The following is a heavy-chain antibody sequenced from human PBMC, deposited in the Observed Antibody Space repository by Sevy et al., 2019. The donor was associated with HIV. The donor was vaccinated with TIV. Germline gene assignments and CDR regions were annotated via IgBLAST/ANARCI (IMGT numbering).Heavy chain of an antibody. Sequence: GGSLRLSCAASGFAFSDHYVDWVRQAPGKGLEWVGRIRNRPNRYTTEYAASVEGSFTISKDDSRHSLYLQMNSLKTGDSAVYYCVRGPNCGVGGCQQISPYCLDVWGIGATVTVSS. V-gene: IGHV3-72*01. D-gene: IGHD2-21*01. J-gene: IGHJ6*03. CDR2: IRNRPNRYTT. CDR1: GFAFSDHY. CDR3: VRGPNCGVGGCQQISPYCLDV.